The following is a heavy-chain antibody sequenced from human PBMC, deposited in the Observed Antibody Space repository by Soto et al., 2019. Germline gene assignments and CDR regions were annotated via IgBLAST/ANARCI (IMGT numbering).Heavy chain of an antibody. J-gene: IGHJ6*03. CDR2: ISAYNGNT. D-gene: IGHD4-17*01. CDR3: AFTTVPERIYYYYYMDV. V-gene: IGHV1-18*01. CDR1: GYTFTSYG. Sequence: ASVKVSCKASGYTFTSYGISWVRQAPGQGLEWMGWISAYNGNTNCAQKLQGRVNMTTDTSTSTAYMELRSLRSDDTALYYCAFTTVPERIYYYYYMDVWGKGTTVTVS.